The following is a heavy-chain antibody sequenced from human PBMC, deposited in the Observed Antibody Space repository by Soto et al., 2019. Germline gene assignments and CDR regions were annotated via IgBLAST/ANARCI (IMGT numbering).Heavy chain of an antibody. CDR1: GYTFTSYD. D-gene: IGHD1-1*01. J-gene: IGHJ4*02. V-gene: IGHV1-8*01. Sequence: ASVKVSCKASGYTFTSYDINWVRQATGQGLEGMGWMNPNSGNTGYAQKFQGRVTMTRNTSISTDYMELSSLRSEDTAVYYCAIGRNRYNWNDAATNWGQGTLVTVSS. CDR3: AIGRNRYNWNDAATN. CDR2: MNPNSGNT.